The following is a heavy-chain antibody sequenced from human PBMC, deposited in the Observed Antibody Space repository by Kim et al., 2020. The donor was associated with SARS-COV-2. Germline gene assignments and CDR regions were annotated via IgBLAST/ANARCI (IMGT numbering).Heavy chain of an antibody. Sequence: GGSLRLSCAASGFIFTIHSLTWVRQAPGKGLEWLSMLHIDGTTYYADSVRGRFTISSDTSENTLYLQMNNLRAEDTAIYFCRRGHWGDTPSWGQGTRVTISS. D-gene: IGHD7-27*01. CDR2: LHIDGTT. J-gene: IGHJ5*02. CDR1: GFIFTIHS. V-gene: IGHV3-53*01. CDR3: RRGHWGDTPS.